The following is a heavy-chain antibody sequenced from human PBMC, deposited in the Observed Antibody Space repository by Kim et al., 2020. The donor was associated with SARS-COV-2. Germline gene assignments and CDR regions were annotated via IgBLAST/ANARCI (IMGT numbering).Heavy chain of an antibody. D-gene: IGHD2-21*01. V-gene: IGHV3-30-3*01. J-gene: IGHJ4*02. CDR2: ISYDGSNK. CDR3: ARGGVVVVVIAIGGFDS. CDR1: GFTLSSYA. Sequence: GGSLRLSCAASGFTLSSYAMHWVRQAPGKGLEWVAVISYDGSNKYYADSVKGRFTISRDNSKNTLYLQMNSLRAEDTAVYYCARGGVVVVVIAIGGFDSWGQGTLVTVSS.